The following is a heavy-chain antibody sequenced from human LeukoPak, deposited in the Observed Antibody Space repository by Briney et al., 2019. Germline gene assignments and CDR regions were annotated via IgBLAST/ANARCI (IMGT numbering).Heavy chain of an antibody. Sequence: SETLSLTCTVTGGSISSYYWSWIRQPPGKGLEWSGYIYYSGSTNYIPSLRSRVTISVDTSKNQFSLKLSSVTAADTAVYYCARHRVRSDWSYDYWGQGTLVTVSS. CDR2: IYYSGST. V-gene: IGHV4-59*08. J-gene: IGHJ4*02. CDR3: ARHRVRSDWSYDY. D-gene: IGHD1-7*01. CDR1: GGSISSYY.